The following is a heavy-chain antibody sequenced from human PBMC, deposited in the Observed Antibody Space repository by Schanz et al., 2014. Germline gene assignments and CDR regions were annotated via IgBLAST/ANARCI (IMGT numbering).Heavy chain of an antibody. D-gene: IGHD6-13*01. Sequence: QVQLVQSGAEVKKPGASVKVSCKASGYTFSSYGITWVRQAPGQGLEWMGWINGYNGHTLYAQKFQGRVTITADKSTSTAYMELTSLRSEDTAVYYCASSGAGYSSSWDFDYWGQGTLVTVSS. J-gene: IGHJ4*02. V-gene: IGHV1-18*01. CDR3: ASSGAGYSSSWDFDY. CDR1: GYTFSSYG. CDR2: INGYNGHT.